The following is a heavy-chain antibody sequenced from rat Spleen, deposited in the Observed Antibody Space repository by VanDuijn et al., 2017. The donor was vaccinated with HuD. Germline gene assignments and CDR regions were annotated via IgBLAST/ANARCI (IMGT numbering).Heavy chain of an antibody. CDR2: IWGDGNT. J-gene: IGHJ3*01. Sequence: QVQLKESGPGLVQPSQTLSLTCTVSGFSLTSTDAHWVRQPPGKGLEWMGGIWGDGNTAYNSAPKSRLSISRDTSQIQVFLKVNSLQTEDTAVYFCTGLAYWGQGSLVTVSS. V-gene: IGHV2-1*01. CDR1: GFSLTSTD. CDR3: TGLAY.